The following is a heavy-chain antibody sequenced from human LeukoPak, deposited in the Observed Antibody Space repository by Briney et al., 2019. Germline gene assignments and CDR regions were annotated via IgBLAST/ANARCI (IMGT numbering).Heavy chain of an antibody. D-gene: IGHD4-23*01. CDR1: GFNFPPYW. J-gene: IGHJ2*01. Sequence: GGSLRLSCAASGFNFPPYWMHWVRQAPGKGLVWVSRVSYDGLTTAYAESVKGRFTISRDNARNTLDLQMNSLRAEDTAVYYCARESVATGDGFLDLWGRGTLVIVSS. CDR2: VSYDGLTT. V-gene: IGHV3-74*01. CDR3: ARESVATGDGFLDL.